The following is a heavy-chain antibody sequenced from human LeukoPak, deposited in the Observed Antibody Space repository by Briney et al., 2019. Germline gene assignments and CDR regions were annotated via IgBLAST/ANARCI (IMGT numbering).Heavy chain of an antibody. J-gene: IGHJ5*02. V-gene: IGHV4-4*07. CDR3: ARGRRRYYYDSSGYYRWFDP. Sequence: PSETLSLTCTVSGGSISSYYWSWIRQPAGKGLEWIGRIYTSGSTNYNPSLKSRVTMSVDTSKNQFSLKLSSVTAADTAVYYCARGRRRYYYDSSGYYRWFDPWGQGTLVTVSS. CDR1: GGSISSYY. D-gene: IGHD3-22*01. CDR2: IYTSGST.